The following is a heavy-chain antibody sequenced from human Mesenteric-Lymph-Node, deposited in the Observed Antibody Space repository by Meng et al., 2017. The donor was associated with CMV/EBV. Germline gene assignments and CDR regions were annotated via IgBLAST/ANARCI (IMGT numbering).Heavy chain of an antibody. CDR2: ISGVGYTT. CDR1: GFTFSNYD. J-gene: IGHJ4*02. Sequence: GGSLRLSCAASGFTFSNYDMIWVRQAPGKGLEWVSAISGVGYTTYYADSVKGRFTISRDNSRNTLYLQMNSLRAEDTAVYYCAKKYYDFWSGFEYFDHWGQGTLVTVSS. V-gene: IGHV3-23*01. CDR3: AKKYYDFWSGFEYFDH. D-gene: IGHD3-3*01.